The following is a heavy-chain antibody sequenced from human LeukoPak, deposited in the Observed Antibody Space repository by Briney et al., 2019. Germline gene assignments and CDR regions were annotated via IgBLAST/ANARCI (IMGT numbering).Heavy chain of an antibody. CDR3: ARDQQLELPAWVFDY. CDR1: GFTFRTYW. D-gene: IGHD1-7*01. CDR2: ISSNGGST. V-gene: IGHV3-64*01. J-gene: IGHJ4*02. Sequence: GGSLRLSCAASGFTFRTYWMTWVRQAPGKGLEYVSAISSNGGSTYYANSVKGRFTISRDNSKNTLYLQMGSLRAEDMAVYYCARDQQLELPAWVFDYWGQGTLVTVSS.